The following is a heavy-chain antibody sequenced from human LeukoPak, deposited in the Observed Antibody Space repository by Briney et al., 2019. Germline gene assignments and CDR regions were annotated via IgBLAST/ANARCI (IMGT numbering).Heavy chain of an antibody. Sequence: SETLSLTCTVSGGSIRSSIYYWGWIRQPPGKGLEWIGSIYDSGSTYYNPSLKSRVTISVDTSKNQFSLKLSSVTAADTAVYYCARRGSGWYLNFGYWGQGTLFTVSS. CDR1: GGSIRSSIYY. CDR2: IYDSGST. V-gene: IGHV4-39*01. CDR3: ARRGSGWYLNFGY. J-gene: IGHJ4*02. D-gene: IGHD6-19*01.